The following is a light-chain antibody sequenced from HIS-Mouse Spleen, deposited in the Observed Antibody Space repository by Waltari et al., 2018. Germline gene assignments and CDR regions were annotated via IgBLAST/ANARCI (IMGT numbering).Light chain of an antibody. J-gene: IGKJ1*01. CDR2: GAS. V-gene: IGKV3-20*01. CDR1: QSVSSSY. CDR3: QQYGSSPWT. Sequence: EIVLTQSPGTLSLSPGERAPLPCRASQSVSSSYLAWYQQKPGQAPRLLIYGASSRATGIPDRFSGSGSGTDFTLTISRLEPEDFAVYYCQQYGSSPWTFGQGTKVEIK.